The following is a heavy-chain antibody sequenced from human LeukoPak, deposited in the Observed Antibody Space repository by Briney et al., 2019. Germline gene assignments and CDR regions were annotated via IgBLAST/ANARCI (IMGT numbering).Heavy chain of an antibody. D-gene: IGHD6-19*01. J-gene: IGHJ4*02. V-gene: IGHV4-39*01. CDR2: IYYSGST. CDR1: GSSISSSSYY. Sequence: PSETLSLTCTVSGSSISSSSYYWGWIRQPPGKGLEWIGSIYYSGSTYYNPSLKSRVTISADTSKNQFSLKLSSVTAADTAVYYCARRHGGIRLAGPIDYWGQGTLVTVSS. CDR3: ARRHGGIRLAGPIDY.